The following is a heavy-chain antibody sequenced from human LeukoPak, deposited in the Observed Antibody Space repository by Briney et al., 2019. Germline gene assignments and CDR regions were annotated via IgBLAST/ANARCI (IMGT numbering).Heavy chain of an antibody. J-gene: IGHJ4*01. Sequence: RGSLRLSCAVSGFTFSSYWMNWVRQAPGKGLEWVASIRQDGGEKSYVDSVKGRFTISRDNTIDSVYLQMSSLRAEDTAVYYCARDGTAAGLYFDLWGHGTLVTVSS. D-gene: IGHD6-13*01. CDR3: ARDGTAAGLYFDL. CDR2: IRQDGGEK. V-gene: IGHV3-7*01. CDR1: GFTFSSYW.